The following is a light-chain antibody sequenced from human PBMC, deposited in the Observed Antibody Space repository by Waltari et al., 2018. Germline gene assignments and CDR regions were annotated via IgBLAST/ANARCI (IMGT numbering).Light chain of an antibody. V-gene: IGKV3-15*01. J-gene: IGKJ4*01. CDR3: QHYSDLPLT. CDR1: QSVGDN. Sequence: EIVLTQSPATLSVSPGGTATLSCRASQSVGDNLAWYQQKHGQAPRLLIYGASSRATDIPDRFSGSGSGTEFTLTISSLQSEDSAVYYCQHYSDLPLTFGGGTKVEI. CDR2: GAS.